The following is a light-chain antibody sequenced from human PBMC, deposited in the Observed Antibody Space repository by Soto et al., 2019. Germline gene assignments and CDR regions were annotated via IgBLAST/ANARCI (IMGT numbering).Light chain of an antibody. CDR2: AAS. J-gene: IGKJ1*01. V-gene: IGKV1-8*01. CDR3: QQYYSDPRT. CDR1: QGISSY. Sequence: AIRMTQSPSSLSASTGDRVTITCRASQGISSYLAWYQQKPGKAPKLLIYAASTLQSGVPSRFSGSGSGTDFTLTISCLQSEDFATYYCQQYYSDPRTFGKGTKVDIK.